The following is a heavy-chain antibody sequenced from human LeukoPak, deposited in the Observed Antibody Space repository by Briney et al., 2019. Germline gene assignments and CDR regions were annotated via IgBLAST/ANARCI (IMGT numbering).Heavy chain of an antibody. Sequence: QSGGSLRLSCAASGFTFSSYAMSWVRQAPGKGLEWVSAISDSGGSTYYADSVKGRFTISRDNSKNTLYLQMNSLRAEDTAVYHCAKTEKGAYYYGSGSLDVWGQGTLATVSS. J-gene: IGHJ4*02. D-gene: IGHD3-10*01. CDR2: ISDSGGST. CDR3: AKTEKGAYYYGSGSLDV. CDR1: GFTFSSYA. V-gene: IGHV3-23*01.